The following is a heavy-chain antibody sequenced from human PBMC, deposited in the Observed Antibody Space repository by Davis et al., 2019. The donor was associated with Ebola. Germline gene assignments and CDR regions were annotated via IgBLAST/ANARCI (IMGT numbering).Heavy chain of an antibody. Sequence: PGGSLRLSCTASGFTFGDYAMSWVRQAPGKGLEWVGFIRSKAYGGTTEYAASVKGRFTISRDDSKSIAYLQMNSLKTEDTAVYYCTRDAGGGYYYGMDVWGQGTTVTVSS. V-gene: IGHV3-49*04. CDR3: TRDAGGGYYYGMDV. CDR2: IRSKAYGGTT. D-gene: IGHD2-15*01. CDR1: GFTFGDYA. J-gene: IGHJ6*02.